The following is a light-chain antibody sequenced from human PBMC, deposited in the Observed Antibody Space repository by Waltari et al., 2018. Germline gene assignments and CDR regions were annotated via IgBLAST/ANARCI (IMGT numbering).Light chain of an antibody. V-gene: IGLV2-11*01. CDR3: CSYAGSYTYVV. CDR1: SSDVGGYNY. CDR2: DVS. Sequence: QSALTQPRSVSGSPGQSVTISCTGTSSDVGGYNYVSWYQQHPGKAPKLMIYDVSKRPSGVPDLFSGSKSGNTASLTISWRHAEDEADYYCCSYAGSYTYVVFGGGTKLTVL. J-gene: IGLJ2*01.